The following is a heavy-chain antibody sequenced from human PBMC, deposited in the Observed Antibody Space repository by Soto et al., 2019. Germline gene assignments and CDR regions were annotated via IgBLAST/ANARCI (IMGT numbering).Heavy chain of an antibody. CDR1: GFTFSSYS. D-gene: IGHD4-17*01. J-gene: IGHJ4*02. CDR2: ISSSSSYI. V-gene: IGHV3-21*01. Sequence: EVQLVESGGGLVKPGGSLRLSCAASGFTFSSYSMNWVRQAPGKGLEWVSSISSSSSYIYYADSVKGRFTISRDNAKNSRYRQMNSLRAEDTAVYYCASAVTTVTRPVDYWGQGTLVTVSS. CDR3: ASAVTTVTRPVDY.